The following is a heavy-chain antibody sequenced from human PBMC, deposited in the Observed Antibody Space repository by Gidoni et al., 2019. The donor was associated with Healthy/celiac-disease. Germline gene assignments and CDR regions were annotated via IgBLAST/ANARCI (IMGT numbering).Heavy chain of an antibody. CDR2: ISYDGSNK. V-gene: IGHV3-30*04. CDR3: ARVMGCSSTSCYGSQYGMDV. J-gene: IGHJ6*02. D-gene: IGHD2-2*01. CDR1: GLTFSSYA. Sequence: QVQLVESGGGVVKPGRSLRLSCAASGLTFSSYAMPWVRQAPGKGLEWVAVISYDGSNKYYADSGKGRFTISRDNSKNTLYLQMNSLRAEDTAVYYCARVMGCSSTSCYGSQYGMDVWGQGTTVTVSS.